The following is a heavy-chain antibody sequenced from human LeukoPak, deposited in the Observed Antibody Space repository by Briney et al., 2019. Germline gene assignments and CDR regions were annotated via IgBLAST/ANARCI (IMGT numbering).Heavy chain of an antibody. V-gene: IGHV3-7*03. CDR3: AREIITTPGY. CDR1: GFTFSDYY. CDR2: IKEDGSEI. Sequence: GGSLRLSCAASGFTFSDYYMSWIRQAPGKGLEWVANIKEDGSEIFSVDSVKGRFTVSRDNAKNSLYLQMDSLRAEDTAIYYCAREIITTPGYWGQGTLVTVSS. J-gene: IGHJ4*02. D-gene: IGHD3-3*01.